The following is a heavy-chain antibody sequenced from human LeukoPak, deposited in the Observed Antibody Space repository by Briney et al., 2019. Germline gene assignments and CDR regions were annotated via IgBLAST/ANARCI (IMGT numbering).Heavy chain of an antibody. CDR2: ISGSGGST. J-gene: IGHJ4*02. CDR1: GFTFSSYA. Sequence: GGSLRLSCAASGFTFSSYAMSWVRQAPGKGLEWVSAISGSGGSTYYADSVKGRFTISSDNSKNTLYLQMNSLRAEDTAVYYCAKDYAIFGVEYYFDYWGQGTLVTVSS. V-gene: IGHV3-23*01. D-gene: IGHD3-3*01. CDR3: AKDYAIFGVEYYFDY.